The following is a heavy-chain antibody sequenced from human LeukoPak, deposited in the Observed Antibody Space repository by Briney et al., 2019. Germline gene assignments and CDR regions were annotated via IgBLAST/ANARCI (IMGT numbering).Heavy chain of an antibody. J-gene: IGHJ6*02. CDR2: ISGSGGST. CDR3: AKHGRGSGSYFTYEDYYYYGMDV. CDR1: GFTFSSYA. Sequence: GGALRLSCAASGFTFSSYAMSWVRQAPGKGLEWVSAISGSGGSTYYADSVKGRFTISRDNSKNTLYLQMNSLRAEDTAVYYCAKHGRGSGSYFTYEDYYYYGMDVWGQGTTATVSS. V-gene: IGHV3-23*01. D-gene: IGHD3-10*01.